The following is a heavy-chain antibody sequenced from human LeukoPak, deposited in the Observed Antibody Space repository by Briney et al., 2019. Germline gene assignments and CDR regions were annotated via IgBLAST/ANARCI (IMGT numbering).Heavy chain of an antibody. D-gene: IGHD6-25*01. CDR2: ISYLGDDQ. Sequence: RRRSLRLSCAASGFTFSSYGMHWVRQAPGKGLEWVAVISYLGDDQFYAESVKGRFTISRDNSKKTVFLQMNSLRGEDTAAYYCAKDRSSGPHYYYGMDVWRRGTKVSVSS. V-gene: IGHV3-30*18. CDR1: GFTFSSYG. J-gene: IGHJ6*02. CDR3: AKDRSSGPHYYYGMDV.